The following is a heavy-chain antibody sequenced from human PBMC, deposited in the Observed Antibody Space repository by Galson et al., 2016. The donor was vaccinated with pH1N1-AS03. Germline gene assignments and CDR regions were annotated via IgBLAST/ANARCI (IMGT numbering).Heavy chain of an antibody. CDR1: GYTFTNYD. V-gene: IGHV1-8*01. CDR2: MNPDTGNA. Sequence: SVKVSCKASGYTFTNYDINWVRQAPGQGLEWMGWMNPDTGNAGYAEKFQGRVTMTRNTSISTAYMELSSPRSEDTAVYYCARAPTKYYEILTGYYRVWFDPWGQGTLVAVSS. J-gene: IGHJ5*02. D-gene: IGHD3-9*01. CDR3: ARAPTKYYEILTGYYRVWFDP.